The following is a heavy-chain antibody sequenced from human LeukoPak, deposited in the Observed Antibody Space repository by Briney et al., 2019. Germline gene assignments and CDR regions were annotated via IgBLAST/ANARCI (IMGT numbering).Heavy chain of an antibody. CDR1: GFTFSDYY. V-gene: IGHV3-11*01. D-gene: IGHD3-10*01. CDR3: ARGLPSITMVRGAFDY. CDR2: ISSSGSTI. J-gene: IGHJ4*02. Sequence: PGGSLRLSCAASGFTFSDYYMSWIRQAPGKRLEWVSYISSSGSTIYYADSVKGRFTISRDNAKNSLYLQMNSLRAEDTAVYYCARGLPSITMVRGAFDYWGQGTLVTVSS.